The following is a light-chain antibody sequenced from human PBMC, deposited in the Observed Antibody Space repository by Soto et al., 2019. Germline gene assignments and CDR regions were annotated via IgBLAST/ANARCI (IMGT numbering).Light chain of an antibody. CDR3: ATWDASLSGRV. CDR2: RNN. V-gene: IGLV1-47*01. CDR1: SSNIGSNY. Sequence: QSVLIQPPSASGTPGQRVTISCSGSSSNIGSNYVYWFQQLPGAAPKLLIYRNNQRPSGVPDRFSGSKSGTSASLAISGLRSEDEADFYCATWDASLSGRVFGGGTKVTVL. J-gene: IGLJ3*02.